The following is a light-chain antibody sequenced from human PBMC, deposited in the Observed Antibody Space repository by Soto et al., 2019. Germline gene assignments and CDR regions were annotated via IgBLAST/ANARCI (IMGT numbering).Light chain of an antibody. Sequence: DIQLTQSPSFLSASVGDRVTITCRASQDISTYLAWYQQKPGKAPKLLIYGASTLQSGVPSRFSGSGSGTELTLTISSLQPEDFAAYYCQQLNSCPLTFGGGTKVEIK. CDR3: QQLNSCPLT. V-gene: IGKV1-9*01. CDR2: GAS. J-gene: IGKJ4*01. CDR1: QDISTY.